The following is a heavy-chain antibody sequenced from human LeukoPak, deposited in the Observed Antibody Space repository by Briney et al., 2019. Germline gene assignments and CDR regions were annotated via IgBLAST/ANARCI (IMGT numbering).Heavy chain of an antibody. CDR3: ARERRSCSGGSCYGSGDFDN. CDR1: RFTFHTYG. V-gene: IGHV3-48*04. D-gene: IGHD2-15*01. CDR2: ISGQSDII. J-gene: IGHJ4*02. Sequence: GGSLRLSCAASRFTFHTYGMNWVRQAPGKGLEWISYISGQSDIIHYGDSVKGRFSISRDNGRSSLYLHLTSLRAEDTAIYYCARERRSCSGGSCYGSGDFDNWGQGTLVAVSS.